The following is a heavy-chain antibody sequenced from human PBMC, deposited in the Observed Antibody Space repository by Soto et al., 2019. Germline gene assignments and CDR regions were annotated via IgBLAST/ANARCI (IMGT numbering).Heavy chain of an antibody. CDR2: ISGHNGNT. CDR1: GYTFTNHG. V-gene: IGHV1-18*01. CDR3: ARDLYPLAYYFDY. J-gene: IGHJ4*02. Sequence: VKLVQSGAEVKKPGASVKVSCKASGYTFTNHGISWVRQAPGQGLEWLGWISGHNGNTKYAQRLQGRVTMTTEPSTSTAYMELRSLKSDDTAVYYCARDLYPLAYYFDYWGQGTLVTVSS.